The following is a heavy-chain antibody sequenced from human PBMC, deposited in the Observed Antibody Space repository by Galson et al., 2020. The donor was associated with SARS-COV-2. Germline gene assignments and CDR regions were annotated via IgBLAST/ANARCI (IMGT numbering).Heavy chain of an antibody. CDR3: ARENLAGLNDAVDI. CDR2: ISYDGSNK. D-gene: IGHD3-16*01. Sequence: GGSLRLSCAASGFTFSSYAMHWVRQAPGKGLEWVAVISYDGSNKYYADSVKGRFTISRDNSKNTLYLQMNSLRAEDTAVYYCARENLAGLNDAVDIWGQGTMVTVSS. V-gene: IGHV3-30*04. J-gene: IGHJ3*02. CDR1: GFTFSSYA.